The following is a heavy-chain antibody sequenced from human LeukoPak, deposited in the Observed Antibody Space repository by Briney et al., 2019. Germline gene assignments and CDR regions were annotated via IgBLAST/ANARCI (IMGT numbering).Heavy chain of an antibody. V-gene: IGHV3-7*01. Sequence: GGSLRLSCSTSGFTFSSFWMGWVRQAPGKGLEWVASIRWDDERHHVDSVTGRFSVSRDNAKNSLYLQMNSLRAEDTAVYFCSRITTDGYFEYWGQGALVTVSS. D-gene: IGHD1-1*01. CDR1: GFTFSSFW. J-gene: IGHJ4*02. CDR3: SRITTDGYFEY. CDR2: IRWDDER.